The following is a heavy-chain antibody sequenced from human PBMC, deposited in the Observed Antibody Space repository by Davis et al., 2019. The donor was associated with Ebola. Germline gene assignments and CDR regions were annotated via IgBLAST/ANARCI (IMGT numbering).Heavy chain of an antibody. J-gene: IGHJ4*01. V-gene: IGHV3-74*01. Sequence: PGGSLRLSCAGSQFNFTGAWMNWVRQAPGKGLEWVSAIGGTGTGTYYADSVKGRFTISRDNAKNTLSLQMNSLRVEDTAVYYCVRDSGYYSHDYWGHGTLVTVSS. CDR2: IGGTGTGT. D-gene: IGHD5-12*01. CDR1: QFNFTGAW. CDR3: VRDSGYYSHDY.